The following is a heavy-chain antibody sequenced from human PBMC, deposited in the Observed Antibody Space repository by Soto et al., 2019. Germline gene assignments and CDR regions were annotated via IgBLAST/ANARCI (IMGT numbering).Heavy chain of an antibody. CDR2: INPNSGGT. CDR1: GYTFTGYY. J-gene: IGHJ3*02. CDR3: ARGMYQLLFRAADDAFDI. V-gene: IGHV1-2*02. D-gene: IGHD2-2*01. Sequence: ASVKVSCKASGYTFTGYYMHWVRQAPGQGLEWMGWINPNSGGTNYAQKFRGRVTMTRDTSISTAYMELSRLRSDDTAVYYCARGMYQLLFRAADDAFDIWGQGTMVTVSS.